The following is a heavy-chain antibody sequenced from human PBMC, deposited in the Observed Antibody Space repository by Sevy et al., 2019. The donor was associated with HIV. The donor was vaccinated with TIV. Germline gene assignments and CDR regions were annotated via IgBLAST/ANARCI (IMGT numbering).Heavy chain of an antibody. Sequence: SETLSLTCSVSGVSISSHFWTWIRQPPGKGLEWIGYFYLSGSANYNPSLKSRVTISGDTSKNRFSLKLTSVTAADTAVYYCAREVHYYSSGFSAGMDVWGQGTTVTVSS. D-gene: IGHD3-10*01. CDR2: FYLSGSA. V-gene: IGHV4-59*11. CDR1: GVSISSHF. J-gene: IGHJ6*02. CDR3: AREVHYYSSGFSAGMDV.